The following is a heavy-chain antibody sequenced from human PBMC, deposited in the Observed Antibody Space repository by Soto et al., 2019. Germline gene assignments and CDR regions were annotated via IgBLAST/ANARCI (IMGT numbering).Heavy chain of an antibody. Sequence: LQESVPGLVKASETLSLSCSVSFGPMRGYYWSWIRQPPGKGLEWLANILYNGGANYHPSLRSRVTISVDKSTNSFSLRLTSVTPADTAVYYCARDGDHDYFYGMDIWGQGTTVTVS. CDR3: ARDGDHDYFYGMDI. J-gene: IGHJ6*02. CDR2: ILYNGGA. CDR1: FGPMRGYY. D-gene: IGHD7-27*01. V-gene: IGHV4-59*01.